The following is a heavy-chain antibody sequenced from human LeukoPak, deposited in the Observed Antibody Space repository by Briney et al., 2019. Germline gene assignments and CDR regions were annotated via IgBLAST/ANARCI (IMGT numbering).Heavy chain of an antibody. V-gene: IGHV3-74*01. CDR3: ARGGMGSNGYINYYYYNMDV. J-gene: IGHJ6*03. CDR1: GFTFSGSW. CDR2: IDTDGSST. D-gene: IGHD5-18*01. Sequence: GGSLRLSYAASGFTFSGSWMHWVRQVPGKGLVWVARIDTDGSSTVYADSVKGRFTLSRDNAKNTLYLQMNSLRVEDTAVYYCARGGMGSNGYINYYYYNMDVWGEGTAVTVSS.